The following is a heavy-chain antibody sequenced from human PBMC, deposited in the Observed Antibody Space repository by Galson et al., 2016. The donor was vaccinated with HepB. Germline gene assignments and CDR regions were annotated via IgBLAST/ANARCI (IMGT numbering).Heavy chain of an antibody. V-gene: IGHV3-23*01. CDR2: ISASGGST. Sequence: SLRLSCAATGFSFSTYAMSWVRRAPGKGLEWVSAISASGGSTFYADSVKGRFTISRDNSKNTLFLEMNSLRAEDTAVYYCTKRPGDKVYWGQGTLVTVSS. CDR1: GFSFSTYA. CDR3: TKRPGDKVY. D-gene: IGHD3-16*01. J-gene: IGHJ4*02.